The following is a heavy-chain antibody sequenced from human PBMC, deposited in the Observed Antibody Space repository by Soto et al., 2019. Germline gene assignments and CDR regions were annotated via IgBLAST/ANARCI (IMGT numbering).Heavy chain of an antibody. CDR3: AREGGSIGGWCGRKFDS. CDR1: GFPFSSHA. D-gene: IGHD2-15*01. V-gene: IGHV3-23*01. CDR2: ISIGGTTT. Sequence: HPGGSLRLSCAASGFPFSSHAMSLVRQSPGKGLEWVSGISIGGTTTFYAASVEGRFTISRDKSKNTLYLQMNRLRADETAVYYCAREGGSIGGWCGRKFDSWGQGTQVTVSS. J-gene: IGHJ4*02.